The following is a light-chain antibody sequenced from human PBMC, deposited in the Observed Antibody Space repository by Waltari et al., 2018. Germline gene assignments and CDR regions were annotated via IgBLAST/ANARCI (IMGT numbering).Light chain of an antibody. Sequence: VMTQSPATLSVSPRERATLSCRASQSVGSSLAWYQQKPGQAPRLLMYDASTRATAIPARFSGSGSGTEFTLTISSLQSEDFAVYYCQQYINWPPLTFGGGTTVEIK. CDR1: QSVGSS. V-gene: IGKV3-15*01. CDR2: DAS. J-gene: IGKJ4*01. CDR3: QQYINWPPLT.